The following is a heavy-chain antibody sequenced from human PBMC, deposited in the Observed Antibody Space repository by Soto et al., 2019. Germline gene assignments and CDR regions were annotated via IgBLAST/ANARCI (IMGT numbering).Heavy chain of an antibody. Sequence: ASVKVSCKASGYTFTRYGISWVRQAPGQGFEWMGWISGYNGDTNYAQKFQGRVSMTIDTSTTTAYMELRSLTSDDTAVYYCAKNGQPPYYYYGLDVWGQGTKVTVSS. V-gene: IGHV1-18*01. CDR3: AKNGQPPYYYYGLDV. D-gene: IGHD2-8*01. CDR2: ISGYNGDT. J-gene: IGHJ6*02. CDR1: GYTFTRYG.